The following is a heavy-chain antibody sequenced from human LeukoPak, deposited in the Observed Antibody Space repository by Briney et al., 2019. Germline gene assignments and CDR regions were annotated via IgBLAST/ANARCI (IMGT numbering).Heavy chain of an antibody. CDR1: GGSFSGYY. V-gene: IGHV4-34*01. CDR2: INHSGST. J-gene: IGHJ5*02. Sequence: SETLSLTCAVYGGSFSGYYWSWIRQPPGKGLEWIGEINHSGSTNYNPSLKSRVTISVDTSKNQFSLKLSSVTAADTTVYYCAGYGSGSPSNWFDPWGQGTLVTVSS. D-gene: IGHD3-10*01. CDR3: AGYGSGSPSNWFDP.